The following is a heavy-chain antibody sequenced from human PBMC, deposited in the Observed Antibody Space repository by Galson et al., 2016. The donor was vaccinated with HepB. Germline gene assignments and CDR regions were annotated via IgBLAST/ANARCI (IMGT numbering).Heavy chain of an antibody. CDR2: IYPGDSDT. D-gene: IGHD1-1*01. Sequence: QSGAEVKEPGESLKISCKVSGHSFANFWIGWVRQMPGQGLEWMGIIYPGDSDTRYNPSFQGQVTISADKSINTAYLEWSSLRASDSAMYYCAKTSRWPNWFGFDRWGQGTLVTVSS. CDR3: AKTSRWPNWFGFDR. J-gene: IGHJ5*02. V-gene: IGHV5-51*01. CDR1: GHSFANFW.